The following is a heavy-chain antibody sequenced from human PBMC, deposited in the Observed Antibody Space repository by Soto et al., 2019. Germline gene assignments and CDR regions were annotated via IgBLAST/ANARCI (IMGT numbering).Heavy chain of an antibody. J-gene: IGHJ6*02. D-gene: IGHD2-15*01. V-gene: IGHV3-74*03. CDR1: GFTFNSYW. Sequence: EVQLVESGGGIVQPGGSLRLSCAASGFTFNSYWIHWVRQAPGKGLVWVSRINMDGSTTTYADSVKGRFTISRDNAKNKVYVQMNSLRGEDTAVYYCARGLRGGYGMDVWGQGTTVTVSS. CDR3: ARGLRGGYGMDV. CDR2: INMDGSTT.